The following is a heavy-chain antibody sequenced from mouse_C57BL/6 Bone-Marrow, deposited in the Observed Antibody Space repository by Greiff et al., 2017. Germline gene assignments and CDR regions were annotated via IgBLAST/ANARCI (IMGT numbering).Heavy chain of an antibody. CDR2: IDPENGDT. Sequence: EVKVVESGAELVRPGASVKLSCTASGFNIKDDYMHWVKQRPEQGLEWIGWIDPENGDTEYASKFQGKATITADTSSNTAYLQLSSLTSEDTAVYYCTRYYGSSPLFDYWGQGTTLTVSS. CDR3: TRYYGSSPLFDY. J-gene: IGHJ2*01. D-gene: IGHD1-1*01. V-gene: IGHV14-4*01. CDR1: GFNIKDDY.